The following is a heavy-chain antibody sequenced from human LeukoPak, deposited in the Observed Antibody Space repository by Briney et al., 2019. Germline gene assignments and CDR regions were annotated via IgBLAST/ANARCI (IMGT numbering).Heavy chain of an antibody. D-gene: IGHD3-16*02. J-gene: IGHJ4*02. Sequence: GGSLRLSCSAPGFTFSSYAMHWVRQAPGKGLEYVSAISSNGGSTYYADSVKGRFTISRDNSKNTLYLQMSSLRAEDTAVYYCVKDGGNIMITFGGVIVTPSYFDYWGQGTLVTVSS. CDR2: ISSNGGST. CDR1: GFTFSSYA. V-gene: IGHV3-64D*06. CDR3: VKDGGNIMITFGGVIVTPSYFDY.